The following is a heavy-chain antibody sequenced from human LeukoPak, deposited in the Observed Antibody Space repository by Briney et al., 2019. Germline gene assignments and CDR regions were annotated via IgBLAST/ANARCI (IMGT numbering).Heavy chain of an antibody. CDR3: AKKTWDSSAWYFFDY. D-gene: IGHD3-22*01. CDR1: GFSFSRFA. J-gene: IGHJ4*02. V-gene: IGHV3-23*01. CDR2: ISDSGGRI. Sequence: GGSLRLSCAASGFSFSRFAMSWVRQAPGKGLEWVSAISDSGGRINYADSVKGRFTISRDNSKNTLCLQMNSLRAEDTAVYYCAKKTWDSSAWYFFDYWGQGTLVTVSS.